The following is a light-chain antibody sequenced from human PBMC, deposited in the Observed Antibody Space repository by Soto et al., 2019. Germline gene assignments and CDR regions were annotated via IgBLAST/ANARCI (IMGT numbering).Light chain of an antibody. V-gene: IGKV4-1*01. CDR2: RAS. J-gene: IGKJ4*01. CDR1: QSLLCTANNEHC. CDR3: QQYSDSPLS. Sequence: IVMTQSPDSLAVSLGERASINCKSSQSLLCTANNEHCLAWFQQKPGQPPKLLIYRASIRESGVPDRFSDSGSGTDFTLTISSLQAEDGAVYYCQQYSDSPLSFGGGTKVEI.